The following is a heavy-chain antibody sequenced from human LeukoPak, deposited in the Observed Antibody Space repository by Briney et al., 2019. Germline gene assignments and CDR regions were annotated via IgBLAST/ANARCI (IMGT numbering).Heavy chain of an antibody. CDR1: GFTFSRYS. CDR2: ISRSSSTI. J-gene: IGHJ4*02. CDR3: ARERAIVGATYYFDY. V-gene: IGHV3-48*04. Sequence: GGSLRLSCAASGFTFSRYSMNWVRQAPGKGLEWVSYISRSSSTIHYADSVKGRFTISRDNAKNSLYLQMNSLRAEDTAVYYCARERAIVGATYYFDYWGQGTLVTVSS. D-gene: IGHD1-26*01.